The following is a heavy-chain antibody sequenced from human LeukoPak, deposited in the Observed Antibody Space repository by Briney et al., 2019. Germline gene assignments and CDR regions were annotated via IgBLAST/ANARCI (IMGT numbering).Heavy chain of an antibody. CDR3: ASGTGGGNPFDY. Sequence: SETLSLTCTVSGGSLSSSSYYWGWIRQPPGKGLEWIGSIYYSGSTYYNPSLKSRVTISVDTSKNQFSLKLSSVTAADTAVYYCASGTGGGNPFDYWGQGTLVTVSS. CDR1: GGSLSSSSYY. J-gene: IGHJ4*02. CDR2: IYYSGST. V-gene: IGHV4-39*07. D-gene: IGHD4-23*01.